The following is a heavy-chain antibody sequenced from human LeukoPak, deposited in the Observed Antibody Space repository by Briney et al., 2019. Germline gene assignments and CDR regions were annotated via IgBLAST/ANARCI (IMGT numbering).Heavy chain of an antibody. D-gene: IGHD2-15*01. CDR2: IWYDGSIQ. CDR1: GFTFSSYG. J-gene: IGHJ4*02. CDR3: ARAGYCSGGSCYGSDY. Sequence: GGSLRLSCAASGFTFSSYGMHWVRQAPGKGLEWVAAIWYDGSIQYYADSVRGRFTISRDNSKNTLYLQMDSLRAEDTAVYYCARAGYCSGGSCYGSDYWGQGTLVSVSS. V-gene: IGHV3-33*01.